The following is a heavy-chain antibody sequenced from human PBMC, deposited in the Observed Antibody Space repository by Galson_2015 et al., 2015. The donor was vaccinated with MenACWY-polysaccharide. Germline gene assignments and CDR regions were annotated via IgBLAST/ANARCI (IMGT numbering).Heavy chain of an antibody. D-gene: IGHD2-21*01. Sequence: SVKVSCKASGYKFTSYDISWVRQASGQGLEWMGWMNPNSGNTGYAQKFQGRVAMTRDTATSTAYMELRMLRYDDTAVYYCARIIARKYTFADSWGQGTLVGVS. CDR1: GYKFTSYD. V-gene: IGHV1-8*01. J-gene: IGHJ4*02. CDR3: ARIIARKYTFADS. CDR2: MNPNSGNT.